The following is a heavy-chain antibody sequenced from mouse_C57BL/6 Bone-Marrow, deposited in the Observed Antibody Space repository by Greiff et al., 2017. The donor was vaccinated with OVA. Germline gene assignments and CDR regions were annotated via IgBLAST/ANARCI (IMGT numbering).Heavy chain of an antibody. J-gene: IGHJ2*01. Sequence: EVQGVESGGGLVQPKGSLKLSCAASGFSFNTYAMNWVRQAPGKGLEWVARIRSKSNNYATYYADSVKDRFTISRDDSESMLYLQMNNLKTEDTAMYYCVRQGYYSNYYFDYWGQGTTLTVSS. CDR2: IRSKSNNYAT. CDR3: VRQGYYSNYYFDY. CDR1: GFSFNTYA. D-gene: IGHD2-5*01. V-gene: IGHV10-1*01.